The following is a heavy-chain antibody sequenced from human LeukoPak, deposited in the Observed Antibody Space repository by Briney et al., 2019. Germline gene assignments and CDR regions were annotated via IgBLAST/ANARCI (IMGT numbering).Heavy chain of an antibody. D-gene: IGHD6-19*01. V-gene: IGHV4-34*01. CDR3: ARGDGSGWPLDY. J-gene: IGHJ4*02. CDR2: INHSGST. CDR1: GGSFSGYY. Sequence: PSETLSLTCAVYGGSFSGYYWSWIRQPPGKGLEWIGEINHSGSTNYNPSLKSRVTISVDKSKNQFSLKLSSVTAADTAVYYCARGDGSGWPLDYWGQGTLVTVSS.